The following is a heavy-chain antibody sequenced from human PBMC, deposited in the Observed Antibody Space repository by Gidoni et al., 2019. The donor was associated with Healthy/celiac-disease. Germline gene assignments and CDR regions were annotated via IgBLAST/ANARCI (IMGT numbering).Heavy chain of an antibody. CDR3: ASRPLGGYGTAY. CDR1: GFTFSDYY. J-gene: IGHJ4*02. CDR2: ISSSSSYT. D-gene: IGHD5-12*01. V-gene: IGHV3-11*06. Sequence: QVQLVESGGGLVKPGGSLRLSCAASGFTFSDYYMSWIRQAPGKGLEWVSYISSSSSYTNYADSVKGRFTISRDNAKNSLYLQMNSLRAEDTAVYYCASRPLGGYGTAYWGQGTLVTVSS.